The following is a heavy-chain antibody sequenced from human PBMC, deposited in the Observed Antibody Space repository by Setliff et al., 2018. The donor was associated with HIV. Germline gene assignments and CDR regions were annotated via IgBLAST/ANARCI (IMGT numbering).Heavy chain of an antibody. CDR2: INPTSGNT. J-gene: IGHJ6*03. Sequence: WASVKVSCKASGYTFTSYGISWVRQAPGQGLGWMGIINPTSGNTTYAQNFQGRVTLTRDTSTSTVYMELSRLKSEDTAVYYCARDRERGQYSRSAVGGYYYYYMDVWGKGTTVTVSS. D-gene: IGHD6-6*01. CDR3: ARDRERGQYSRSAVGGYYYYYMDV. V-gene: IGHV1-46*01. CDR1: GYTFTSYG.